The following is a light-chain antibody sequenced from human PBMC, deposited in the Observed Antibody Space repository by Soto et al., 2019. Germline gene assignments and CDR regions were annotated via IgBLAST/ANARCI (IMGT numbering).Light chain of an antibody. V-gene: IGLV1-44*01. CDR2: SNN. J-gene: IGLJ1*01. CDR1: RSSIGSNT. Sequence: QSVLTQPPSASGTPGQRVTISCSGSRSSIGSNTVNWYQHLPGSAPKLLIYSNNHRPSGVPDRFSGSKSGNTASLTVSGLQAEDEADYYCSAYAVSNDLFFGTGTKLTVL. CDR3: SAYAVSNDLF.